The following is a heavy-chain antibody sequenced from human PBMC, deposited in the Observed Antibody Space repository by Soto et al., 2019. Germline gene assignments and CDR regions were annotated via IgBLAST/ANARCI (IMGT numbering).Heavy chain of an antibody. Sequence: LSLTCAVYGGSFSGYYWSWIRQPPGKGLEWIGEINHSGSTNYNPSLKSRVTISVDTSKNQFSLKLSSVTAADTAVYYCARARVVPAAKRRWFDPWGQGTLVTVSS. J-gene: IGHJ5*02. CDR1: GGSFSGYY. CDR3: ARARVVPAAKRRWFDP. CDR2: INHSGST. D-gene: IGHD2-2*01. V-gene: IGHV4-34*01.